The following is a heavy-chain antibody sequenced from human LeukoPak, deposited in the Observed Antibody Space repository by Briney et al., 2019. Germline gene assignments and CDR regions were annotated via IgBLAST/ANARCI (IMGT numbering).Heavy chain of an antibody. CDR3: ARSDLYSNPHFDY. J-gene: IGHJ4*02. Sequence: SETLSLTCTVSGGSISSGDYYWSWIRQPPGKGLEWIGYIYYSGSTYYNPSLKSRVTISVDTSKNQFSLKPSSVTAADTALYYCARSDLYSNPHFDYWGQGTLVTVSS. D-gene: IGHD4-11*01. CDR2: IYYSGST. CDR1: GGSISSGDYY. V-gene: IGHV4-30-4*08.